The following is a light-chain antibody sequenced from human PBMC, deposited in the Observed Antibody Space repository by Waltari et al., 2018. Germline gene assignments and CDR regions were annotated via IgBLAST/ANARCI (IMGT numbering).Light chain of an antibody. CDR1: QSVGGT. J-gene: IGKJ1*01. CDR2: GAS. Sequence: EIVLTQSPGTPSSSTGERATLSCWASQSVGGTLAWYQQKPGQAPRLLIYGASSRATGIPDRFSGSGSGTVFSLSISRLEPEDFAVYYCQHYVRLPVTFGQGTKVEIK. CDR3: QHYVRLPVT. V-gene: IGKV3-20*01.